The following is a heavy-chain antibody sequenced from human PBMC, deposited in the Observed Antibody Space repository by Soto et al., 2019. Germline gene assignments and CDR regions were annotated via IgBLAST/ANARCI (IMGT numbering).Heavy chain of an antibody. CDR2: ISSSVSYT. CDR1: GFTFSDYY. J-gene: IGHJ4*02. Sequence: GGSLRLSCAASGFTFSDYYMSWIRQAPGKGLEWVSYISSSVSYTNYADSVKGRFTISRDNAKNSLYLQMNSLRAEDTAVYYCARYIYGYVDYWGQGTLVTVSS. D-gene: IGHD5-18*01. CDR3: ARYIYGYVDY. V-gene: IGHV3-11*06.